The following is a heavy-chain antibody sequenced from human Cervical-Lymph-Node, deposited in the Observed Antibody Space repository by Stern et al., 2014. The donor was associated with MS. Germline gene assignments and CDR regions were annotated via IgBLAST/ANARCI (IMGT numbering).Heavy chain of an antibody. J-gene: IGHJ4*02. CDR3: ASHQAAAVTTGYDY. D-gene: IGHD4-17*01. V-gene: IGHV4-39*01. Sequence: QLQLQESGPGLVKPSETLSLTCTVSGDSISSTSYYWGWIRQPPGKGLEWIGAVHYSGSTYYNPSLKSPVTISVHTSKNPFFILRSSVTAADTAVYYCASHQAAAVTTGYDYWGQGTLVTVSS. CDR2: VHYSGST. CDR1: GDSISSTSYY.